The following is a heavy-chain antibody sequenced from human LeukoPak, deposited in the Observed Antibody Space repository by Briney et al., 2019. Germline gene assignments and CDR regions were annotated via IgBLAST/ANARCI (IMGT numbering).Heavy chain of an antibody. Sequence: PGGSLRLSCAASGFTFSSYWMSWVRQAPGKGLEWVANIKQDGSEKYYVDSVKGRFTISRDNAKNSLSLQMNSLRAEDTAVYYCARDWQWQQLDGDAFDIWGQGTMVTVS. J-gene: IGHJ3*02. V-gene: IGHV3-7*04. CDR1: GFTFSSYW. CDR2: IKQDGSEK. D-gene: IGHD6-13*01. CDR3: ARDWQWQQLDGDAFDI.